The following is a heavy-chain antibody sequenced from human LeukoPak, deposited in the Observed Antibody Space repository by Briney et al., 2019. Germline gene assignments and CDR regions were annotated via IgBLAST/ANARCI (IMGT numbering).Heavy chain of an antibody. CDR1: GFTFSNYW. V-gene: IGHV3-7*01. CDR3: AKGPLHYYDSSGYYYFDY. D-gene: IGHD3-22*01. CDR2: IKQDGSEK. Sequence: GGSLRLSCAASGFTFSNYWMTWVRQAPGKGLEWVGNIKQDGSEKYYVDSVKGRFTISRDNAKNSLYLQMNSLRAEDTAVYYCAKGPLHYYDSSGYYYFDYWGQGTLVTVSS. J-gene: IGHJ4*02.